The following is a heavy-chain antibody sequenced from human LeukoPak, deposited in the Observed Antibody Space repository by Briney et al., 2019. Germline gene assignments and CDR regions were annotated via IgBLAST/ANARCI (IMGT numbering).Heavy chain of an antibody. V-gene: IGHV1-2*02. J-gene: IGHJ3*02. Sequence: GASVKVSCKASGYTFTGYYIHLVRQAPGQGLEWMGWINPNTGDTNYAQKFQGRVTMTRDTSISTAYMELSRLRSDDTAVYYCARALEDLDAFDIWGQGTMVTVSS. CDR1: GYTFTGYY. CDR2: INPNTGDT. CDR3: ARALEDLDAFDI.